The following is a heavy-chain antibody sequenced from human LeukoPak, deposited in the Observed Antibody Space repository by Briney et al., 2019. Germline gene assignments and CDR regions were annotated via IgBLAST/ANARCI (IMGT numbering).Heavy chain of an antibody. D-gene: IGHD3-3*01. Sequence: PGGSLRLSCATSGFTFTSYAMNWVRQAPGKGLEWVSAISASGGTTYYADSVKGRFTISRDNSNNTLYLQMNSLRAEDTAVYYCARDPSSSYDFWSGLVHYWGQGTLVTVSS. CDR3: ARDPSSSYDFWSGLVHY. CDR1: GFTFTSYA. J-gene: IGHJ4*02. V-gene: IGHV3-23*01. CDR2: ISASGGTT.